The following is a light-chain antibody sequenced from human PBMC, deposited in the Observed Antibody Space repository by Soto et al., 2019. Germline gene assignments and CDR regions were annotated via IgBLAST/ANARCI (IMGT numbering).Light chain of an antibody. Sequence: EIGLTQSPGTLSLSPGERDSLSCRASPSVSYRHLAWYQQKPGQAPRPLIYGSSSMASGIPDRFSGSGSGTAFALPISRLEPEDFAVYYCQQSDSSPRFSFGQGTKLEIK. CDR2: GSS. CDR3: QQSDSSPRFS. J-gene: IGKJ2*01. V-gene: IGKV3-20*01. CDR1: PSVSYRH.